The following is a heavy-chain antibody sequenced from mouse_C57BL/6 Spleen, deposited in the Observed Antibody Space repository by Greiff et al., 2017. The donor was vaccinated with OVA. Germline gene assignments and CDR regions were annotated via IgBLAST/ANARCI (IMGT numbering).Heavy chain of an antibody. Sequence: EVQRVESGPVLVKPGASVKMSCKASGYTFTDYYMNWVKQSHGKSLEWIGVINPYNGGTSYNQKFKGKATLTVDKSSSTAYMELNSLTSEDSAVYYCARNPQLGQGYWGQGTTLTVSS. V-gene: IGHV1-19*01. J-gene: IGHJ2*01. CDR3: ARNPQLGQGY. CDR1: GYTFTDYY. D-gene: IGHD4-1*02. CDR2: INPYNGGT.